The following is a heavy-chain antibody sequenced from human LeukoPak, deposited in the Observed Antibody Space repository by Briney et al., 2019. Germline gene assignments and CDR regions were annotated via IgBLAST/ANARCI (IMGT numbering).Heavy chain of an antibody. Sequence: SVKVSCKSTVGTFSSYAISWVRQAPGQGLAWMGRIIPIFGIANYAQKFQGRVTITADKSTSTAYMELSSLRSEDTAVYYCARPRYCSSTSCSFDYWGQGTLVTVSS. D-gene: IGHD2-2*01. CDR2: IIPIFGIA. V-gene: IGHV1-69*04. J-gene: IGHJ4*02. CDR3: ARPRYCSSTSCSFDY. CDR1: VGTFSSYA.